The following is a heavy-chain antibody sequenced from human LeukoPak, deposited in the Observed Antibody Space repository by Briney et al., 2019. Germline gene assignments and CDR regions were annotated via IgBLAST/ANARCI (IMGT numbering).Heavy chain of an antibody. J-gene: IGHJ4*02. CDR1: GFTFSTFA. D-gene: IGHD2-8*02. CDR3: ATYRQVLLPFES. CDR2: IFPSGGEI. V-gene: IGHV3-23*01. Sequence: PGGSLRLSCAASGFTFSTFAMIWVRRPPGKGLEWVSSIFPSGGEIHYADSVRGRFTISRDNSKSTLSLQMNSLRAEDTAIYYCATYRQVLLPFESWGQGTLVIVSS.